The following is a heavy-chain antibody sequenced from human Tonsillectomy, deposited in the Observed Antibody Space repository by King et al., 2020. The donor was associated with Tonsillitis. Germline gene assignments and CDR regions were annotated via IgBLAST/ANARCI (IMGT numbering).Heavy chain of an antibody. Sequence: VQLVESGGGVVQPGRSLRLSCAASGFAFSTYAMHWVRQAPGKGLEWVAVISYDGSNKYYADSVKGRVTISRDNSKNTLYVQMNSLRAEDTAVYYCARDVLGHCSSTTCYTPLDYWGQGTLVTVSS. V-gene: IGHV3-30-3*01. CDR1: GFAFSTYA. CDR3: ARDVLGHCSSTTCYTPLDY. CDR2: ISYDGSNK. D-gene: IGHD2-2*02. J-gene: IGHJ4*02.